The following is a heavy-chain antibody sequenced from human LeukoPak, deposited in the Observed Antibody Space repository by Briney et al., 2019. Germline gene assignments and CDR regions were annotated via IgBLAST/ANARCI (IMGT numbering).Heavy chain of an antibody. V-gene: IGHV1-2*02. J-gene: IGHJ4*02. CDR3: ARDASWKPFDY. D-gene: IGHD1-1*01. Sequence: ASVKVSCKASGYTFTDYYIHWVRQAPGQGLEWMGWINPNSGGTNYAQKFQGRVTMTRDTSISTSYMDLGSLRSDDTALYYCARDASWKPFDYWGQGSLVTVSS. CDR1: GYTFTDYY. CDR2: INPNSGGT.